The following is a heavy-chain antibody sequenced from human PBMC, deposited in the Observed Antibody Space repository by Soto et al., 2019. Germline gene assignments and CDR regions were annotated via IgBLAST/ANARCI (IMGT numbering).Heavy chain of an antibody. V-gene: IGHV4-30-4*08. Sequence: QVQLQESGPGLAKPSQTLSLTCTVSGGSITNDDYYWSWIRQPPGKGLEWIGHIYYNGNTYYNPSLKGRLTMSLDTSQNQFSLHLTSVIAADSASYFCARATTVTSSFFYYGLDVWGQGTTVTVSS. CDR1: GGSITNDDYY. CDR2: IYYNGNT. J-gene: IGHJ6*02. CDR3: ARATTVTSSFFYYGLDV. D-gene: IGHD4-17*01.